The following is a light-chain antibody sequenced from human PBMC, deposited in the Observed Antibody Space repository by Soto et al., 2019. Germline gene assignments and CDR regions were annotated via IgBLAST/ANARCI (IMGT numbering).Light chain of an antibody. CDR2: GAS. CDR3: RQYGSSPWT. J-gene: IGKJ1*01. Sequence: EIVLTQSPGTLSLSPGERATLSCRASQSVSSSYLAWYQQKPGQAPRLLIYGASSRATGIPDRFSGSGSGTHFTLTISRLEPEDFAAYYCRQYGSSPWTFGQGTKVQMK. V-gene: IGKV3-20*01. CDR1: QSVSSSY.